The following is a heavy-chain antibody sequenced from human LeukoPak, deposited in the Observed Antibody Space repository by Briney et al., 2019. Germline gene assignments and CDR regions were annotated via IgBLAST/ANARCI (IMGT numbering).Heavy chain of an antibody. CDR2: ISGDGRST. J-gene: IGHJ3*02. Sequence: GGSLRLSCAASEFNYSAYAMSWVRQAPGKGLEWVSTISGDGRSTFYADSVKGRFTISRDDSKTTLFLQMNSLRAEDTAIYYCARRYGGWGAFDIWGQGTVVTVSS. D-gene: IGHD4-23*01. V-gene: IGHV3-23*01. CDR3: ARRYGGWGAFDI. CDR1: EFNYSAYA.